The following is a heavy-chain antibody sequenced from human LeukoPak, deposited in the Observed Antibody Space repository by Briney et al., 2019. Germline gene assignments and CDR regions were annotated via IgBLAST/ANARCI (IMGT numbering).Heavy chain of an antibody. D-gene: IGHD4-17*01. Sequence: GGSLRLSCAASGFTFSGYGMHWVRQAPGKGLEWVAFIRYDGSNKYYADSVKGRFTISRDNSKNTLYLQMNSLRAEDTAVYYCARDRPRSRTGGWYFDLWGRGTLVTVSS. CDR3: ARDRPRSRTGGWYFDL. V-gene: IGHV3-30*02. CDR1: GFTFSGYG. J-gene: IGHJ2*01. CDR2: IRYDGSNK.